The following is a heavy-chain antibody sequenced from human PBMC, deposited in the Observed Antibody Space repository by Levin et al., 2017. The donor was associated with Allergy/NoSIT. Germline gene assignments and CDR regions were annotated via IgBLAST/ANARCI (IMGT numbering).Heavy chain of an antibody. CDR3: ATHRITMAGKRYFDN. CDR1: EFTVSGNF. V-gene: IGHV3-53*01. J-gene: IGHJ4*02. CDR2: IHNDGKT. D-gene: IGHD6-19*01. Sequence: PGGSLRLSCAASEFTVSGNFMSWVRQAPGRGLEWVSIIHNDGKTYYADSVRGRFTISRDYSANTLYLQMNSLRAEDTAIYYCATHRITMAGKRYFDNWGQGTLVTVSS.